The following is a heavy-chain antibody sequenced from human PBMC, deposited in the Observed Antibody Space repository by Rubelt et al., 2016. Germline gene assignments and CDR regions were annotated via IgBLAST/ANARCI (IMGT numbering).Heavy chain of an antibody. CDR3: ARDHHSVVPRHDY. CDR2: ISAYNGNT. J-gene: IGHJ4*02. V-gene: IGHV1-18*01. Sequence: QVQLVQSGGEVRKPGASVKVSCKASGYSFSSYGFSWVRQAPGQGLEWMGWISAYNGNTNYAQKFQGRLTMTTDSSTSTAYMELRSLTSDDTAMYYCARDHHSVVPRHDYWGQGTLVTVSS. D-gene: IGHD4-23*01. CDR1: GYSFSSYG.